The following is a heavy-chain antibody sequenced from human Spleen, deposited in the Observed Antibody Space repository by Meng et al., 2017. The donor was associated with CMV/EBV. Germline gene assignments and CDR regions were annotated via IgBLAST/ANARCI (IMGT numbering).Heavy chain of an antibody. CDR2: IYSRGST. CDR1: GFTFSTYT. V-gene: IGHV3-53*01. D-gene: IGHD4-11*01. Sequence: GESLKISCATSGFTFSTYTMHWVRQAPGKGLEWVSVIYSRGSTYYGDSMKGRFTISRDSSKNILYLHMNSLRAEDTAVYYCARMDYSRMDVWGQGTTVTVSS. J-gene: IGHJ6*02. CDR3: ARMDYSRMDV.